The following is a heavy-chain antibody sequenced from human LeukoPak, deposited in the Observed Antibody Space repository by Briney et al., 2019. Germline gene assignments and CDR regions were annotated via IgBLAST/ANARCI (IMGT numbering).Heavy chain of an antibody. CDR3: ARDRRYNDYDYCFDS. D-gene: IGHD5-12*01. V-gene: IGHV1-46*01. J-gene: IGHJ4*02. CDR2: INPSAGST. CDR1: GSTFTAYH. Sequence: GASVKVSCKASGSTFTAYHMHWVRQAPGHGLEWMGIINPSAGSTTYAQKFQGRVAMTRDTSTSTVYMELSSLRSEDTAVYYCARDRRYNDYDYCFDSWGQGTLVTVSS.